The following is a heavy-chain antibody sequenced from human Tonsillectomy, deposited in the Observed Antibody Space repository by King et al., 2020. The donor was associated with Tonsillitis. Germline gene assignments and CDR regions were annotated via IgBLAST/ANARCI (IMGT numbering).Heavy chain of an antibody. CDR2: IYYSEST. Sequence: QLQESGPGLVKPSETLSLTCTVSGGSISTYYWSWIRQTPGKGLEWIGYIYYSESTNYNPSLKSRVTISLDTSKNQFSLTLSSVTAADTAVYYCARVAGTYGGFGQLYFDYWGQGTLVTVSS. D-gene: IGHD2-8*01. CDR3: ARVAGTYGGFGQLYFDY. CDR1: GGSISTYY. J-gene: IGHJ4*02. V-gene: IGHV4-59*01.